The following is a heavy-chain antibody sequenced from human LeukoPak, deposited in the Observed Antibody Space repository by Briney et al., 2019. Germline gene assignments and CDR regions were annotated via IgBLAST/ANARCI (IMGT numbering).Heavy chain of an antibody. V-gene: IGHV5-51*01. CDR1: GYTFTHQW. CDR3: ARHSDVIGAI. J-gene: IGHJ4*02. D-gene: IGHD3-10*01. CDR2: IYPRDSDT. Sequence: NRGESLKISCKASGYTFTHQWIGWVRQKSGSGLEWVGIIYPRDSDTRYSPSFQGHVSISADTSINTAYLEWSRLEASDTAIYYCARHSDVIGAIWGQGTLVTVSS.